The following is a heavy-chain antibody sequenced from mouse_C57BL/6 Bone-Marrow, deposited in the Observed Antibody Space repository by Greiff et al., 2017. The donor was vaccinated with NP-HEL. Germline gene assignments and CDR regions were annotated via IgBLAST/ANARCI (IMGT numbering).Heavy chain of an antibody. CDR2: ISSGGDYI. J-gene: IGHJ4*01. D-gene: IGHD1-1*01. CDR3: TRGRGSSFDY. CDR1: GFTFSSYA. V-gene: IGHV5-9-1*02. Sequence: DVMLVESGEGLVKPGGSLKLSCAASGFTFSSYALSWVRQTPEKRLEWVAYISSGGDYIYYADTVKGRFTISRDNARNTRYLQMGSLKSEDTAMDYCTRGRGSSFDYWGQGTSVTVSS.